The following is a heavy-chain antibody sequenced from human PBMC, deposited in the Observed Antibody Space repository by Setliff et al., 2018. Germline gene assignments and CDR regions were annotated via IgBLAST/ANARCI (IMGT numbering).Heavy chain of an antibody. J-gene: IGHJ4*02. D-gene: IGHD5-18*01. CDR1: GYSFPTDY. Sequence: ASVKVSCKASGYSFPTDYIHWVRQAPGQELEWMGIMHPSGVGTSGPQKFQGRVTMTRDTSTTTVYMELSSLRSEDTAVYYCARAPLESGYYYGQGHYFDNWGQGTLVTVSS. V-gene: IGHV1-46*01. CDR3: ARAPLESGYYYGQGHYFDN. CDR2: MHPSGVGT.